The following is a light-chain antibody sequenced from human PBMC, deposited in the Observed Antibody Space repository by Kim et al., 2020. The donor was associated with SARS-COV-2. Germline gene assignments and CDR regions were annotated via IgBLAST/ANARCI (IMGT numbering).Light chain of an antibody. CDR2: GAS. CDR3: QQYSNWPRALT. Sequence: EIVMTQSPATLSVSPGDGATLSCRASQSVGSNLAWYQQKPGQTPRLLIHGASTRATGIPARFSGRGSGTEFTLTISSLQSEDFAVYYCQQYSNWPRALTFGGGTKVDIK. V-gene: IGKV3-15*01. CDR1: QSVGSN. J-gene: IGKJ4*01.